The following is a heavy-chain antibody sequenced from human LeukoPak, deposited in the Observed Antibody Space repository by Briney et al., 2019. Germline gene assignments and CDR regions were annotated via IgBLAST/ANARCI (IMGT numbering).Heavy chain of an antibody. CDR3: ARGAPRGYSYGYADY. Sequence: SETLSLTCAVYGGSFSGYYWSWIRQPPGKGLEWIGEINHSGSTNYNPSLKSRVTISVDTSKNQFSLKLSSVTAADTAVYYCARGAPRGYSYGYADYWGQGTLVTVSS. J-gene: IGHJ4*02. D-gene: IGHD5-18*01. CDR2: INHSGST. V-gene: IGHV4-34*01. CDR1: GGSFSGYY.